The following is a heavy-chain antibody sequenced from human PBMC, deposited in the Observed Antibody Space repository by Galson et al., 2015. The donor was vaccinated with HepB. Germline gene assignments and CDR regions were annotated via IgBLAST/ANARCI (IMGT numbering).Heavy chain of an antibody. CDR3: ARIMGNMRDGYNYVAVYSYAFDI. CDR2: ISYDGSNK. Sequence: SLRLSCAASGFTFSSYAMHWVRQAPGKGLEWVAVISYDGSNKYYADSVKGRFTISRDNSKNTLYLQMNSLRAEDTAVYYCARIMGNMRDGYNYVAVYSYAFDIWGQGTMVTVSS. V-gene: IGHV3-30-3*01. D-gene: IGHD5-24*01. CDR1: GFTFSSYA. J-gene: IGHJ3*02.